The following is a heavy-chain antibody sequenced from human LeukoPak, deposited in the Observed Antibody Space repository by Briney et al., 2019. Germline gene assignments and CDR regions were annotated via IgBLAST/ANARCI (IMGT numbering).Heavy chain of an antibody. V-gene: IGHV4-59*01. CDR3: ARGGVPHSSSSDYYYGMDV. D-gene: IGHD6-6*01. CDR2: IYYSGST. Sequence: SETLSLTCTVSGGSISSYYWGWIRQPPGKGLEWIRYIYYSGSTNYNPSLKSRVTISVDTSKNQFSLKLSSVTAADTAVYYCARGGVPHSSSSDYYYGMDVWGQGTTVTVSS. CDR1: GGSISSYY. J-gene: IGHJ6*02.